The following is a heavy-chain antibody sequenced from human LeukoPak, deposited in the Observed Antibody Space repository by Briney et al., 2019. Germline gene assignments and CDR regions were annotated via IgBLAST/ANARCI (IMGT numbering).Heavy chain of an antibody. J-gene: IGHJ4*02. CDR3: ARDPTTVTIPSRPLDY. V-gene: IGHV3-7*01. CDR2: IKEDGSER. Sequence: GGSLRRSCEGSAFIFSGHWMNWVRQTPGKGLEWVASIKEDGSERQYVDSVKGRFSISRDNSKGSLFLQLNSLRAEDTAVYFCARDPTTVTIPSRPLDYWGQGTLVTVSS. D-gene: IGHD4-17*01. CDR1: AFIFSGHW.